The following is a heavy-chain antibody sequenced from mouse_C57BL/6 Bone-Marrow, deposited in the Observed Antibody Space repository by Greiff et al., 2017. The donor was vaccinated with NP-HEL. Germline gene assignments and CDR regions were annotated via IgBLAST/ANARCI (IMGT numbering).Heavy chain of an antibody. CDR1: GYTFTSYW. J-gene: IGHJ3*01. Sequence: EVQLQQSGTVLARPGASVKMSCKTSGYTFTSYWMHWVKQRPGQGLEWIGAIYPGNSDTSYNQKFKGKAKLTAVTSASTAYMELSSLTNEDSAVYYCTRYDGYHAWFAYWGKGTLVTVSA. CDR3: TRYDGYHAWFAY. CDR2: IYPGNSDT. D-gene: IGHD2-3*01. V-gene: IGHV1-5*01.